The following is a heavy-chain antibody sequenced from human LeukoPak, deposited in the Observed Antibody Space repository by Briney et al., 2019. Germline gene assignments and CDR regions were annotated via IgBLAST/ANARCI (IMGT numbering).Heavy chain of an antibody. CDR2: IYFSGST. J-gene: IGHJ4*02. D-gene: IGHD7-27*01. V-gene: IGHV4-59*12. CDR1: DDSIGNYY. Sequence: PSETLSLTCTVSDDSIGNYYWSWIRQSPGKGLEWIGYIYFSGSTNYNPSLKRRVTMSVVTSKNQFSLKLSSVTAADTAVYYCARVPGDRVPFDYWGQGTLVTVSS. CDR3: ARVPGDRVPFDY.